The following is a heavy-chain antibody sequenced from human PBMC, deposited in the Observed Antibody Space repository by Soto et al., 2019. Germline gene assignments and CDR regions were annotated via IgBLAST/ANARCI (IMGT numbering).Heavy chain of an antibody. CDR1: GVSPFDYY. J-gene: IGHJ4*02. CDR3: ASSGYVRGDNYHFDY. D-gene: IGHD5-12*01. Sequence: PSETLSLTCTVSGVSPFDYYWTWVRQTPGKGLEWIGSGHFRGRTVYNPSLQSRVAISGDTAKRQFSLRLTSVTTADTAVYFCASSGYVRGDNYHFDYWGPGKVVTVSS. V-gene: IGHV4-59*01. CDR2: GHFRGRT.